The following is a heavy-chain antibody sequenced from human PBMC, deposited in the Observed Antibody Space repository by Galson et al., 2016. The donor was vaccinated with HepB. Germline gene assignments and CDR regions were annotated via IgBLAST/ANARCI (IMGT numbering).Heavy chain of an antibody. Sequence: SLRLSCAASGFTFGNYAMNWVRQAPGKGLEWVSAITGTGSNTYHADSVKGRFTISRDNSKNTLFLQMSSLRAEDTAVFFCAKARAEYCSGVRCYPFDSWGQGTLVTVSS. V-gene: IGHV3-23*01. J-gene: IGHJ4*02. CDR1: GFTFGNYA. CDR3: AKARAEYCSGVRCYPFDS. D-gene: IGHD2-15*01. CDR2: ITGTGSNT.